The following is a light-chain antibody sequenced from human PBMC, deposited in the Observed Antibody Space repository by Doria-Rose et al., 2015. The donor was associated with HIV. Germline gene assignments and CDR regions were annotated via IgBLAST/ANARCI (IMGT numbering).Light chain of an antibody. V-gene: IGKV4-1*01. CDR2: WAS. CDR1: QSLLYTSKNY. CDR3: QQYYDTPS. Sequence: DIQLTQSPESLGMSLGERATLNCKSNQSLLYTSKNYLAWYQQKPGQPPKLLIYWASTRQSGVPSRFSSSGSGTDFTLTISSLEAEDVAVYHCQQYYDTPSFGPGTTVDIK. J-gene: IGKJ3*01.